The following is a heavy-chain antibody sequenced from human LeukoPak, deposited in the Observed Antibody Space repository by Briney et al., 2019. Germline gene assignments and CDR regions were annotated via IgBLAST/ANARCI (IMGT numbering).Heavy chain of an antibody. CDR2: IYSGGST. Sequence: PGGSLRLSCAASGFSVSNNYMSWVRQPPGKGLEWVSVIYSGGSTYYADSVKGRFTISRDNSKNTLYLQMNSLRAEDTAVYYCAKLVGAFFPFDYWGQGTLVTVSS. CDR3: AKLVGAFFPFDY. V-gene: IGHV3-53*01. J-gene: IGHJ4*02. D-gene: IGHD1-26*01. CDR1: GFSVSNNY.